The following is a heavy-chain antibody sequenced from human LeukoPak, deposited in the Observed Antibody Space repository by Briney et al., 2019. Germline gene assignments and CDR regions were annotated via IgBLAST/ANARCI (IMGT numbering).Heavy chain of an antibody. CDR1: GFMFNKFA. CDR2: IYSGGST. V-gene: IGHV3-23*03. D-gene: IGHD2-2*01. Sequence: GGSLRLSCAASGFMFNKFAMSWVRQAPGKGLEWASVIYSGGSTYYADSVKGRFTISRDNSKNTLYLQMNSLRAEDTAVYYCAKTPPVYCSSTSCQWGDAFDIWGQGTMVTVSS. CDR3: AKTPPVYCSSTSCQWGDAFDI. J-gene: IGHJ3*02.